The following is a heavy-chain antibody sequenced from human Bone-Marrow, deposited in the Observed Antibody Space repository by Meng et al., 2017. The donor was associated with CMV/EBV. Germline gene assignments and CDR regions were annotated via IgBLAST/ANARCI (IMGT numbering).Heavy chain of an antibody. V-gene: IGHV4-34*01. J-gene: IGHJ5*02. Sequence: SETLSLTCAVYGGSFSGYYWSWIRQPPGKGLEWIGEINHSGSTNYNPSLKSRVTISVDTSKNQFSLKLSSVTAADTAVYYCARGLSSSSWFAPWGPGTLVTCSS. D-gene: IGHD6-6*01. CDR3: ARGLSSSSWFAP. CDR2: INHSGST. CDR1: GGSFSGYY.